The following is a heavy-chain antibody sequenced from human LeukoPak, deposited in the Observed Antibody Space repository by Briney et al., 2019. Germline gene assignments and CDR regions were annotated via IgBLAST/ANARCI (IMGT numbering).Heavy chain of an antibody. CDR3: ARGDSGYDYASYAFAI. D-gene: IGHD5-12*01. Sequence: PGGSLRLSCAASGFTFSSYWMSWVRQAPGKGLEWVANVKQDGSEKYYVDSVKGRFTISRDNAKNSLYLQMNSLRAEDTAVYYCARGDSGYDYASYAFAIWGQGTMVTVSS. V-gene: IGHV3-7*01. CDR2: VKQDGSEK. J-gene: IGHJ3*02. CDR1: GFTFSSYW.